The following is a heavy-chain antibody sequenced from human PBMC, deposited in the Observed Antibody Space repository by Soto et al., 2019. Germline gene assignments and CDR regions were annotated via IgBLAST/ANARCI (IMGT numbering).Heavy chain of an antibody. CDR3: AKELKKVQRGSYYRKQGQYYYYGMDV. Sequence: GGSLRLSCAASGFTFSSYGMHWVRQAPGKGLEWVAVISYDGSNKYYADSVKGRFTISRDNSKNTLYLQMNSLRAEDTAVYYCAKELKKVQRGSYYRKQGQYYYYGMDVWGQGTTVTVSS. CDR1: GFTFSSYG. CDR2: ISYDGSNK. D-gene: IGHD1-26*01. V-gene: IGHV3-30*18. J-gene: IGHJ6*02.